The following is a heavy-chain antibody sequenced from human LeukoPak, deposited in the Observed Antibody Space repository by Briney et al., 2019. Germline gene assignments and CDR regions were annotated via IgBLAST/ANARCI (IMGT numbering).Heavy chain of an antibody. J-gene: IGHJ3*02. CDR1: GGSISSSSYY. V-gene: IGHV4-61*05. D-gene: IGHD2-8*01. Sequence: SETLSLTCTVSGGSISSSSYYWGWIRQPPGKGLEWIGYIYYSGSTDYNPSLKSRVTISVDTSKNQFSLKLSSVTAADTAVYYCARGYCTNGVCYIGDAFDIWGQGTMVTVSS. CDR2: IYYSGST. CDR3: ARGYCTNGVCYIGDAFDI.